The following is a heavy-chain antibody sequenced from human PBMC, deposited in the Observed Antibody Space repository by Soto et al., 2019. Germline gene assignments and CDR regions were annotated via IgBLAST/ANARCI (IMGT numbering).Heavy chain of an antibody. D-gene: IGHD3-3*01. J-gene: IGHJ4*02. CDR3: ARISQSDFWSGYYYFFDY. V-gene: IGHV1-18*03. CDR1: GYTFTDYG. CDR2: ITAFNGNT. Sequence: QVHLVQSGAEVEKPGASVKVSCKASGYTFTDYGISWVRQAPGQGLQWMGWITAFNGNTKYAQQFQGRVTMTTDTSTSTAYMELRSLESDDMAVYYCARISQSDFWSGYYYFFDYWGQGTLVTVSS.